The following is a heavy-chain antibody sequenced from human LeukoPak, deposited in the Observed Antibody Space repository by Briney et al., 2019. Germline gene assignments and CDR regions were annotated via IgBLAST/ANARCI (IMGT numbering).Heavy chain of an antibody. Sequence: PSETLSLTCTVSGGSISSYYWSWIRQPPGKGLEWIGYIYYSGSTNYNPSLKSRVTISVDTSKNQFSLKLSSVTAAGPAVYYCARVLYSSSWYGSSFDIWGQGTMVTASS. CDR1: GGSISSYY. J-gene: IGHJ3*02. V-gene: IGHV4-59*01. CDR2: IYYSGST. D-gene: IGHD6-13*01. CDR3: ARVLYSSSWYGSSFDI.